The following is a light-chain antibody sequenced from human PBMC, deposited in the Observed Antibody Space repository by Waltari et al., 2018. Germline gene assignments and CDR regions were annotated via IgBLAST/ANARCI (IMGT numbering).Light chain of an antibody. Sequence: IVLTQSPGPLSSSKGDRATVPCRARQSVNRALAWCQQNPGQAPRLLIYGASTRATGVPDRFSCSGYGTDFGLTISRLEPDDFAVYYCQHYLRLPVTFGQGTTVEI. V-gene: IGKV3-20*01. CDR3: QHYLRLPVT. CDR1: QSVNRA. J-gene: IGKJ1*01. CDR2: GAS.